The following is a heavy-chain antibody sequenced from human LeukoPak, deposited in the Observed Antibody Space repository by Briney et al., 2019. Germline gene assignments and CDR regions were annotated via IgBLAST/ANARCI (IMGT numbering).Heavy chain of an antibody. J-gene: IGHJ4*02. CDR2: INGASILV. D-gene: IGHD2-8*01. Sequence: GGSLRLSCAASGFLFSAFDMHWVRQAPGKGLECVAYINGASILVLYAESVRGRFTISRDNARNSFYLQMNSLRDDDTAVYYCVRGMDYWGQGTLVTVSS. CDR1: GFLFSAFD. V-gene: IGHV3-48*02. CDR3: VRGMDY.